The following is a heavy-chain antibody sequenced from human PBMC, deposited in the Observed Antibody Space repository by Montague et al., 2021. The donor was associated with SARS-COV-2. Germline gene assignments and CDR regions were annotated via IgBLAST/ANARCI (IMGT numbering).Heavy chain of an antibody. J-gene: IGHJ4*02. CDR3: ARGLDGYNWGY. V-gene: IGHV4-39*01. Sequence: SETLSLTCTVSGGSLGTSGYYWGWIRQPPGKGLEWIGSMYYSGGTHYNPSLKSRVTVSVDTSNNQFFLKLSSVTAADTAVHYCARGLDGYNWGYWGQGTLVTVSS. CDR2: MYYSGGT. CDR1: GGSLGTSGYY. D-gene: IGHD5-24*01.